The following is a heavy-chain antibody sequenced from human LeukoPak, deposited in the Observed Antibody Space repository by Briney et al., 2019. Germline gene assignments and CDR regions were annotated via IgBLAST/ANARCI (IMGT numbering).Heavy chain of an antibody. CDR3: ARHDYFYDSSTYXAAFDI. CDR2: XHNNGRT. Sequence: LTCTVSGDSISRXXWSWIRQHPGKXLEXIGXXHNNGRTNYNFSLKSRVTMSLDTSKNQFSLNLSSVTAADTAVYYCARHDYFYDSSTYXAAFDIWGQGTMVTVXS. V-gene: IGHV4-59*08. J-gene: IGHJ3*02. CDR1: GDSISRXX. D-gene: IGHD3-22*01.